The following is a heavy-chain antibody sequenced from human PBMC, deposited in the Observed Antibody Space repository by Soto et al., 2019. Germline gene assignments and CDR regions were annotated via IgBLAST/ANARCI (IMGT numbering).Heavy chain of an antibody. CDR3: ARPSRRGVVNYYFDS. J-gene: IGHJ4*02. V-gene: IGHV1-69*12. CDR2: TIPMYGTP. D-gene: IGHD3-10*01. CDR1: GGTFNNTV. Sequence: QVNLVQSGAEVKKPGSSVKVACKSSGGTFNNTVINWVRQAPGQGLEWMGGTIPMYGTPIHAQKFQGRVTITADESTGAAYMEIRGLRIDDTAVYYCARPSRRGVVNYYFDSWGQGTLITVSS.